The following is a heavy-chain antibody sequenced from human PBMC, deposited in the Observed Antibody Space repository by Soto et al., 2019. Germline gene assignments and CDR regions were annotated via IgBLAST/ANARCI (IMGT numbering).Heavy chain of an antibody. V-gene: IGHV4-59*01. CDR3: ARDYASYCSGGSCYTSWFDP. Sequence: SETLSLTCTVSGGSISSYYWSWIRQPPGKGLEWIGYIYYSGSTNYNPSLKSRVTISVDTSKNQFSLKLSFVTAADTAVYYCARDYASYCSGGSCYTSWFDPWGQGTLVTVSS. J-gene: IGHJ5*02. CDR2: IYYSGST. D-gene: IGHD2-15*01. CDR1: GGSISSYY.